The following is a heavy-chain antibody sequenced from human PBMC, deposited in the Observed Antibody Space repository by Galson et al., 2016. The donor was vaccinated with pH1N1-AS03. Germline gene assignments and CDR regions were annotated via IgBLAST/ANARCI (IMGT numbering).Heavy chain of an antibody. CDR3: ARDLGFDY. CDR1: GYRLSSYG. J-gene: IGHJ4*02. CDR2: ISGYSDST. Sequence: SVKVSCKASGYRLSSYGIYWVRQAPGQGLETMGWISGYSDSTKFAQKFQGRLTTTVDTSTSTAYMELRNLTSDDTATYFCARDLGFDYWGQGALVIVSS. V-gene: IGHV1-18*04.